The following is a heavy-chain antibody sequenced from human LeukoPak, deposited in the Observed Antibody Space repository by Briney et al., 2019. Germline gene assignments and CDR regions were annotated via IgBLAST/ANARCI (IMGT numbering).Heavy chain of an antibody. CDR3: ARTYCSGGSCSIDY. CDR1: GGTFSSYA. D-gene: IGHD2-15*01. CDR2: MNPNSGNT. Sequence: ALVKVSCKASGGTFSSYAISWVRQATGQGLEWMGWMNPNSGNTGYAQKFQGRVTMTRNTSISTAYMELSSLRSEDTAVYYCARTYCSGGSCSIDYWGQGTLVTVSS. J-gene: IGHJ4*02. V-gene: IGHV1-8*02.